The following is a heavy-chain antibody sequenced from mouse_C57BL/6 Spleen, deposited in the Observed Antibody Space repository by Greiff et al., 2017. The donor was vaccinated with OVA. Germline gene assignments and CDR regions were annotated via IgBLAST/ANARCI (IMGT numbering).Heavy chain of an antibody. CDR1: GYTFTSYG. CDR2: IYPRSGNT. V-gene: IGHV1-81*01. Sequence: QVQLQQSGAELARPGASVKLSCKASGYTFTSYGISWVKQRTGQGLEWIGEIYPRSGNTYYNEKFKGKATLTADKSSSTAYMELRSLTSEDSAVYFCAREGGLFRRYFDVWGTGTTVTVSS. CDR3: AREGGLFRRYFDV. D-gene: IGHD1-1*01. J-gene: IGHJ1*03.